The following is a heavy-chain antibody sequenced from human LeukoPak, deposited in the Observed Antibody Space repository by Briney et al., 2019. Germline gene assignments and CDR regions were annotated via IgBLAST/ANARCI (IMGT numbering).Heavy chain of an antibody. CDR2: ITDSGRRGRT. CDR3: ANQEGQIKKWQVDY. D-gene: IGHD2-8*01. Sequence: PGGSLRLSCAASGFTFSSCAMTWVRQAPGKGLEWVSVITDSGRRGRTFYADSVEGRFTISSDNSKNTLYLQLNSLRADDTAVYYCANQEGQIKKWQVDYWGQGTLATVSS. J-gene: IGHJ4*02. CDR1: GFTFSSCA. V-gene: IGHV3-23*01.